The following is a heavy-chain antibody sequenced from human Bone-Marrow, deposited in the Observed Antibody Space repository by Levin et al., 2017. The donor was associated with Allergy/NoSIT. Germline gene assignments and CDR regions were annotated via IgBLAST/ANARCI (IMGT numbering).Heavy chain of an antibody. V-gene: IGHV3-30*02. CDR2: IGYAGTNK. CDR3: ARGTFWFGEFKELWWFDP. D-gene: IGHD3-10*01. J-gene: IGHJ5*02. CDR1: GFTFSTYG. Sequence: GGSLRLSCAASGFTFSTYGMHWVRQAPGKGLEWVAFIGYAGTNKYYADSVKGRFTISRDNTKNTMYLQMNSLRGEDTAVYYCARGTFWFGEFKELWWFDPWGQGTLVTVSS.